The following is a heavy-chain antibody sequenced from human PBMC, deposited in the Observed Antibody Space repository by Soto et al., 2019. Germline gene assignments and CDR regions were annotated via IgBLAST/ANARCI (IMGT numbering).Heavy chain of an antibody. J-gene: IGHJ4*03. CDR3: ANSLGSDVHYYSSAIDV. Sequence: QVQVVQSGAEVKRPGSSVNVSCKASGGYFNNRQTLNSYPISWVRQAPGQGLEWMGGIIPLFGTTNYSQRFQSRVTITANKSTSMTCLELHSMPSDDSAVYWWANSLGSDVHYYSSAIDVWGPVNVVSVTS. CDR1: GGYFNNRQTLNSYP. V-gene: IGHV1-69*06. D-gene: IGHD3-22*01. CDR2: IIPLFGTT.